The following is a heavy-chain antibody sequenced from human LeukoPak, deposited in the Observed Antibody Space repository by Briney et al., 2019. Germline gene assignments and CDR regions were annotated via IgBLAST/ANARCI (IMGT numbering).Heavy chain of an antibody. CDR3: ARDGDTVLVPIDY. D-gene: IGHD5-18*01. V-gene: IGHV3-74*01. CDR1: GFSLINYW. J-gene: IGHJ4*02. CDR2: INNDGSST. Sequence: GGSLRLSCAASGFSLINYWMHWVRQAPGKGLEWVSRINNDGSSTIYADFVKGRFTISRDNAKNTLYLQMNSLRAEDTAVYYCARDGDTVLVPIDYWGQGTLVTVTS.